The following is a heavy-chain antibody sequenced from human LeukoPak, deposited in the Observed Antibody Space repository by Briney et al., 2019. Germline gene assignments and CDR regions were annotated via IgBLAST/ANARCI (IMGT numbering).Heavy chain of an antibody. CDR3: AKDCTTAVCYIAH. CDR2: ISVSGGRT. J-gene: IGHJ4*02. D-gene: IGHD2-8*01. V-gene: IGHV3-23*01. CDR1: GFTFSTYA. Sequence: GGSLRLSCPASGFTFSTYAMTWVRQAPGKGLEWVSAISVSGGRTYYADSVKGRFTISRDNSKNALYLQMNSLRAEDTAVYYCAKDCTTAVCYIAHWGQGTLVTVSS.